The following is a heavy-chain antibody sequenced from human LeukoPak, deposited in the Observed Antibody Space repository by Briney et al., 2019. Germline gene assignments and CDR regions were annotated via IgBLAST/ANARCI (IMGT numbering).Heavy chain of an antibody. CDR2: TNWNGAKP. CDR3: AKSFDSSGLLYSDY. CDR1: GFIFDDYG. J-gene: IGHJ4*02. V-gene: IGHV3-20*04. Sequence: PGGSLRLACAASGFIFDDYGMTWVRQAPGKGLEWVAGTNWNGAKPEYAESVKGRFTISRDNAKNSLYLQMNSLRAEDTAFYYCAKSFDSSGLLYSDYWGLGTLVTVSS. D-gene: IGHD3-22*01.